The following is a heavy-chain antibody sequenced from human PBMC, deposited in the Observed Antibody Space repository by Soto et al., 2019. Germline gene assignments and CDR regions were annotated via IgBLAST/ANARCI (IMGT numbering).Heavy chain of an antibody. J-gene: IGHJ5*02. CDR3: AKAGARWELLIKGNWFDP. D-gene: IGHD1-26*01. V-gene: IGHV3-30-3*01. CDR1: GFTFSSYA. CDR2: ISYDGSNK. Sequence: PGGSLRLSCAASGFTFSSYAMHWVRQAPGKGLEWVAVISYDGSNKYYADSVKGRFTISRDNSKNTLYLQMNSLRAEDTAVYYCAKAGARWELLIKGNWFDPWGQGTLVTVSS.